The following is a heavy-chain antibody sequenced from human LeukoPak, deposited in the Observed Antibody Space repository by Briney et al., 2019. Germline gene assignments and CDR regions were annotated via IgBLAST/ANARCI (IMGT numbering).Heavy chain of an antibody. J-gene: IGHJ4*02. CDR1: GFAFSTYA. D-gene: IGHD2-2*01. CDR2: MSYDGGDK. Sequence: PGRSLRLSCAASGFAFSTYAMHWVRQAPGKGLEWLAFMSYDGGDKYYAESVKGRFTISRDNSKNTLYLQMNSLRADDTAVYYCARVRPNSYQPGGYWGQGTLVTVSS. CDR3: ARVRPNSYQPGGY. V-gene: IGHV3-30*04.